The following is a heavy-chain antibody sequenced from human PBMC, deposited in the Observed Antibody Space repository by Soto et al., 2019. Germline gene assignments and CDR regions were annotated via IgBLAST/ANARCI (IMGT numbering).Heavy chain of an antibody. V-gene: IGHV3-66*01. J-gene: IGHJ5*02. CDR2: IYSGGST. Sequence: PGGSLRLSCAASGFTFSSYGMHWVRQAPGKGLEWVSVIYSGGSTYYADSVKGRFTISRDNSKNTLYLQMNSLRAEDTAVYYCARGLNWFDPWGQGTLVTVSS. CDR1: GFTFSSYG. CDR3: ARGLNWFDP.